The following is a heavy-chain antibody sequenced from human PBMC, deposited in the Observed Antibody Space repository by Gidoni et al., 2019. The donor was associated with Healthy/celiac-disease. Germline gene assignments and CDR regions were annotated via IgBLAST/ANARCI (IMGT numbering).Heavy chain of an antibody. V-gene: IGHV3-9*01. Sequence: EVQLVESGGGLVQPGRSLRLSCTASGFTFDDYAMHWVRQAPGKGLEWVSGISWNSGSIGYADSVKGRFTISRDNAKNSLYLQMNSLRAEDTTLYYCAKVAVITMIVEGGAFDIWGQGTMVTVSS. CDR3: AKVAVITMIVEGGAFDI. J-gene: IGHJ3*02. D-gene: IGHD3-22*01. CDR1: GFTFDDYA. CDR2: ISWNSGSI.